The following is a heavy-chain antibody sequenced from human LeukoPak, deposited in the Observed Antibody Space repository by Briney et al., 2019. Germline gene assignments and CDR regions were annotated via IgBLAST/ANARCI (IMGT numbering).Heavy chain of an antibody. CDR3: ARALTTVTTKFPYYYYYYMDV. V-gene: IGHV3-48*01. J-gene: IGHJ6*03. Sequence: KPGGSLRLSCAASGFTFSSYSVNWVRQAPGKGLEWVSYISSSSSTIYYADSVKGRFTISRDNAKNSLYLQMNSLRAEDTAVYYCARALTTVTTKFPYYYYYYMDVWGKGTTVTVSS. CDR2: ISSSSSTI. D-gene: IGHD4-17*01. CDR1: GFTFSSYS.